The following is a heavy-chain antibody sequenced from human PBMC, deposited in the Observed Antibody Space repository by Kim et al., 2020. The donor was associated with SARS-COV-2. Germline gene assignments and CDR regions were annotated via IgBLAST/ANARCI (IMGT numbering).Heavy chain of an antibody. V-gene: IGHV3-23*01. CDR3: AKASPDYYDSSGYSGDLFDI. Sequence: GGSLRLSCAASGFTFSSYAMSWVRQAPGKGLEWVSAISGSGGSTYYADSVKGRFTISRDNSKNTLYLQMNSLRAEDTAVYYCAKASPDYYDSSGYSGDLFDIWGQGTMVTVSS. D-gene: IGHD3-22*01. J-gene: IGHJ3*02. CDR1: GFTFSSYA. CDR2: ISGSGGST.